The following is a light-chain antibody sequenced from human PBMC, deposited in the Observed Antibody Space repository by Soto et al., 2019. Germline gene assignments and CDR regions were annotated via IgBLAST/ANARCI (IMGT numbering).Light chain of an antibody. CDR2: QVT. J-gene: IGLJ2*01. CDR1: SSDIGAYNY. Sequence: QSVLTQPPSASGSPGQSVTISCTGTSSDIGAYNYVSWYRQYPDKAPKLLVYQVTKRPSGVPDRFSGSKSGNTAALTVSGIQAEDEAVYYCSSYAGSLVVFGGGTKVTVL. CDR3: SSYAGSLVV. V-gene: IGLV2-8*01.